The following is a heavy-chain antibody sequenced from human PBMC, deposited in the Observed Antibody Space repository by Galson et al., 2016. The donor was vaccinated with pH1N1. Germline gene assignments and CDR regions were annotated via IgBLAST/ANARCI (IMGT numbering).Heavy chain of an antibody. CDR1: GYSFISQW. CDR3: ARQYDLGDYRGNAFDI. D-gene: IGHD4-17*01. CDR2: VNPGGSTI. J-gene: IGHJ3*02. Sequence: QSGAEVKKPGESLKISCKASGYSFISQWIAWVRQVPGKGLEWVGVVNPGGSTIRYSPSFQGQVTISSDKSISTAYLQWISLRASDTATYYCARQYDLGDYRGNAFDIWGQGTMITVSS. V-gene: IGHV5-51*03.